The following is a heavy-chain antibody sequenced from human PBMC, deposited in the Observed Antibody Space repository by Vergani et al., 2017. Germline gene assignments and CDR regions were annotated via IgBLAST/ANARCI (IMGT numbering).Heavy chain of an antibody. CDR1: GFSIDNGYY. CDR2: IYRTGRT. V-gene: IGHV4-38-2*01. Sequence: QVQLQESGPGLVKPSETLSLTCAVSGFSIDNGYYWDWIRQPPGKGLEWIGSIYRTGRTHFNPSLKSRVTISVDTSNNRFSLRLNSLTAADTALYYCARRSGIVYDIFSGTQYFFDFWGQGTLVTVSS. J-gene: IGHJ4*02. D-gene: IGHD3-9*01. CDR3: ARRSGIVYDIFSGTQYFFDF.